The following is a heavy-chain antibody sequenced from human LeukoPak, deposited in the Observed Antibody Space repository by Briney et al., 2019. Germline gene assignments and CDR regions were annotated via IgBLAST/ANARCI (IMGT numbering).Heavy chain of an antibody. CDR1: GGTFSNFP. CDR2: IIPIFGAA. CDR3: ARVGVTTIARYNWFDP. J-gene: IGHJ5*02. Sequence: SVKVSCKASGGTFSNFPISWVRQAPGQELEWMGGIIPIFGAANYAQKFQGRVTITTDESTSTAYMELSSLRSDDTAVYYCARVGVTTIARYNWFDPWGQGTLVTVSS. D-gene: IGHD2-21*02. V-gene: IGHV1-69*05.